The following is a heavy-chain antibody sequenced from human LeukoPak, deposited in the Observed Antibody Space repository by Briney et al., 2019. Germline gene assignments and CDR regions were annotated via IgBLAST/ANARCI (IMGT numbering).Heavy chain of an antibody. D-gene: IGHD3-22*01. V-gene: IGHV3-7*01. CDR2: IKQDGSER. J-gene: IGHJ4*02. CDR3: ARVLGYYYDSRGYGSLDY. Sequence: GGSLRLSCAASGFTFSRYWMNWVRQAPGKGLEWVANIKQDGSERYYVDSVKGRFTISRDNAKNSLYLQMNSLRADDTAIYYCARVLGYYYDSRGYGSLDYWGQGTLVTVSS. CDR1: GFTFSRYW.